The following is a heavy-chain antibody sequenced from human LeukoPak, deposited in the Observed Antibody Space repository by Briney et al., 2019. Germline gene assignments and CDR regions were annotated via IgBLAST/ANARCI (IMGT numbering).Heavy chain of an antibody. CDR1: GGSISSNSYY. CDR3: ARLYCGGGSCYIDY. CDR2: IYYSGST. V-gene: IGHV4-39*01. J-gene: IGHJ4*02. D-gene: IGHD2-15*01. Sequence: SETLSLTCTVSGGSISSNSYYWGWIRQPPGKGLEWIGSIYYSGSTYSNPSLKSRVTTSVDTSKNQFSLKLSSVTAADTAVYYCARLYCGGGSCYIDYWGQGTLVTVSS.